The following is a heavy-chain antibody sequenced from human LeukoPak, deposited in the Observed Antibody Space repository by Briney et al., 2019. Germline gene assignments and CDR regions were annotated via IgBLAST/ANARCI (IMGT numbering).Heavy chain of an antibody. CDR2: IRYDGSNK. J-gene: IGHJ4*02. CDR3: AKDQRRIAVAGTLDY. CDR1: GFTFSSYG. V-gene: IGHV3-30*02. D-gene: IGHD6-19*01. Sequence: GGSLRLSCAASGFTFSSYGMHLVRQAPGKGLEWVAFIRYDGSNKYYADSVKGRFTISRDNSKNTLYLQMNSLRAEDTAVYYCAKDQRRIAVAGTLDYWGQGTLVTVSS.